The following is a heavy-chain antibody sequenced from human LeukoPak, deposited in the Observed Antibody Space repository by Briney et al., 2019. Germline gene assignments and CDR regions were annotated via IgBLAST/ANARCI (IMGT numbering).Heavy chain of an antibody. J-gene: IGHJ6*02. Sequence: GGFLRLSCAASGFTFDDYAMHWVRQAPGKGLEWVSGISWNSGSIGYADSVKGRFTISRDNAKNSLYLQMNSLRAEDTALYYCAKDYIAAAGTDYYYGMDVWGQGTTVTVSS. CDR3: AKDYIAAAGTDYYYGMDV. CDR1: GFTFDDYA. CDR2: ISWNSGSI. V-gene: IGHV3-9*01. D-gene: IGHD6-13*01.